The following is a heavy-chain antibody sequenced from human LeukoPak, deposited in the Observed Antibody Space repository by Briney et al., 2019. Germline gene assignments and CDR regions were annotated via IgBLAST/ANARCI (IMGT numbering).Heavy chain of an antibody. D-gene: IGHD1-1*01. V-gene: IGHV3-23*01. CDR1: GFTFSDYA. J-gene: IGHJ4*02. Sequence: GGSLTLSCAASGFTFSDYAMSWVRQAPGKGLEWASTASYYVGKQYHADSVRGRFTVSRDNSRNTGSLQMSSLRVEDTGIYYCAKAGIGADGAGFLCEYWGQGTLVTVSS. CDR3: AKAGIGADGAGFLCEY. CDR2: ASYYVGKQ.